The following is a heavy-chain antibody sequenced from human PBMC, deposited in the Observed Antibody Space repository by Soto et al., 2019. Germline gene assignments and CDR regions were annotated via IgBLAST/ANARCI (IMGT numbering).Heavy chain of an antibody. D-gene: IGHD3-16*01. J-gene: IGHJ4*02. CDR2: ISYDGSNR. Sequence: QVHLVESGGGVVQPGRSLRLSCAASGFTVDSYALHWVRQAPGKGLEWVAVISYDGSNRYFADSVRGRFTISRDNSTNTLYLQMNSLRAEDTAVYYCAGGMDSIWGHFDYWGQGTLVTVSS. V-gene: IGHV3-30-3*01. CDR3: AGGMDSIWGHFDY. CDR1: GFTVDSYA.